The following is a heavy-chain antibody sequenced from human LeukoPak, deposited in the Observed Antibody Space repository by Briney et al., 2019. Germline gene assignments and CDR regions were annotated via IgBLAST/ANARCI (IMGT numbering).Heavy chain of an antibody. J-gene: IGHJ5*02. D-gene: IGHD3-3*01. CDR2: IYYRGST. CDR3: ARLGRTYYDFWSGP. CDR1: GGSISSSTYY. V-gene: IGHV4-39*01. Sequence: PSETLSLTCTVSGGSISSSTYYWGWIRQPSGKGLEWFGTIYYRGSTYYNPSLKSRVTISVDTSKNQFSLKLTSVTAADTAVYYCARLGRTYYDFWSGPWGQGTLVTVSS.